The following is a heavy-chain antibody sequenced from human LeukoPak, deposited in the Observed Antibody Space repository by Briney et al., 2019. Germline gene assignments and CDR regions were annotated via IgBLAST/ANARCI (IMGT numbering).Heavy chain of an antibody. D-gene: IGHD6-6*01. J-gene: IGHJ4*02. CDR3: ARRGLAARRWVY. CDR2: INHSGST. CDR1: GGSISSYY. Sequence: SETLSLTCTVSGGSISSYYWSWIRQPPGKGLEWIGEINHSGSTNYNPSLKSRVTISVDTSKNQFSLKLSSVTAADTAVYYCARRGLAARRWVYWGQGTLVTVSS. V-gene: IGHV4-34*01.